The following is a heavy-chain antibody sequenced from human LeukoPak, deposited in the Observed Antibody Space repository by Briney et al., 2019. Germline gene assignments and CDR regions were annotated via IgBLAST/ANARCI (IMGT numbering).Heavy chain of an antibody. Sequence: SVKVSCKASGYTFTGYYMHWVRQAPGQGLEWMGGIIPIFGTANYAQKFQGRVTITADKSTSTAYMELSSLRSEDTAVYYCASGGVTGTTGFDYWGQGTLVTVSS. CDR1: GYTFTGYY. D-gene: IGHD1-7*01. J-gene: IGHJ4*02. V-gene: IGHV1-69*06. CDR3: ASGGVTGTTGFDY. CDR2: IIPIFGTA.